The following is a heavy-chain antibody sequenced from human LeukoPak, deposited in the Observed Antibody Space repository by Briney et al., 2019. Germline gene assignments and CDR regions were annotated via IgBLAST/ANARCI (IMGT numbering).Heavy chain of an antibody. D-gene: IGHD4-17*01. CDR3: ARDLWDAVTTTYFDY. CDR2: ISSSSSYI. J-gene: IGHJ4*02. Sequence: GGSPRLSCAASGFTFSSYSMNWVRQAPGRGLEWVSSISSSSSYIYYADSVKGRFTIPRDNAKNSLYLQMNSLRAEDTAVYYCARDLWDAVTTTYFDYWGQGTLVTVSS. CDR1: GFTFSSYS. V-gene: IGHV3-21*01.